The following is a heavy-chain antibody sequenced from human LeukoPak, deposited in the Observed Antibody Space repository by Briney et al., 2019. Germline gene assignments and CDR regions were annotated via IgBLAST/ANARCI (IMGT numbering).Heavy chain of an antibody. D-gene: IGHD3-3*01. J-gene: IGHJ5*02. CDR2: IDYSGDT. V-gene: IGHV4-39*07. Sequence: PSETLSLTCTVSGGSISSSSYYWGWIRQPPGKGLEWIGSIDYSGDTYFSPSLRSRVTLSVDTSKNQFSLNLISVTAADTAVYYCARGPSITIFGVVMYTWFDPWGQGTPVSVSS. CDR3: ARGPSITIFGVVMYTWFDP. CDR1: GGSISSSSYY.